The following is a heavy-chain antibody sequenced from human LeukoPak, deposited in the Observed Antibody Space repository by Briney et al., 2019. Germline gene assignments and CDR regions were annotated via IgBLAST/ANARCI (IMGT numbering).Heavy chain of an antibody. Sequence: PGGSLRLSCAASGFTFSSYSMNWVRQAPGKGLEWVSSISSSSSYIYYADSVKGRFTISRDNAKNSLYLQMNSLRAEDTAVYYCARDPLQDIVATYDYYMDVWGKGTTVTVSS. CDR1: GFTFSSYS. CDR2: ISSSSSYI. J-gene: IGHJ6*03. CDR3: ARDPLQDIVATYDYYMDV. D-gene: IGHD5-12*01. V-gene: IGHV3-21*01.